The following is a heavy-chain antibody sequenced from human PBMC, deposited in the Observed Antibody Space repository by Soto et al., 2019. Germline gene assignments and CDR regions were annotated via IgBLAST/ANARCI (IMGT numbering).Heavy chain of an antibody. CDR1: GYSFRGYY. Sequence: XSVKVSCKTSGYSFRGYYIYWVRQAPGQGLEWMGWINPNSGDTNYAPKFQGRVTLTRDTSISTAYMELTRLRSDDTAFYYCVREDLPWGGTKDYWGQGTPVTVSS. D-gene: IGHD1-26*01. CDR2: INPNSGDT. J-gene: IGHJ4*02. V-gene: IGHV1-2*02. CDR3: VREDLPWGGTKDY.